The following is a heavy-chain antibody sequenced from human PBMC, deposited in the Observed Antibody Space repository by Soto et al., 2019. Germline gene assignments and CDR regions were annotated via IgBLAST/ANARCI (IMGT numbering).Heavy chain of an antibody. CDR1: GGSISSSSYY. CDR2: IYYSGST. J-gene: IGHJ2*01. D-gene: IGHD7-27*01. CDR3: ARLSTGARGWYFDL. Sequence: QLQLQESGPGLVKPSETLSLTCTVSGGSISSSSYYWGWIRQPPGKGLEWIGSIYYSGSTYYNPSLKSRVTISVDTSKNQFSLKLSSVTAADTAVYYCARLSTGARGWYFDLWGRGTLVTVSS. V-gene: IGHV4-39*01.